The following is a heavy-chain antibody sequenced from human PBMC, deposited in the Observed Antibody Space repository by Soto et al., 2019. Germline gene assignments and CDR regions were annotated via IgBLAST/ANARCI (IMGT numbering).Heavy chain of an antibody. CDR2: ISGRGGDT. J-gene: IGHJ4*02. V-gene: IGHV3-23*01. Sequence: EVQLLESGGGLVQPGGSLRLSCAASGFTFNSYSLNWVRQAPGKGLEWVAAISGRGGDTYYADSVKGRFTISRDNSKNTLYLQMNSLRAEDTAVYYCPRGWQGYYWGQGTLVTVAS. CDR3: PRGWQGYY. D-gene: IGHD6-19*01. CDR1: GFTFNSYS.